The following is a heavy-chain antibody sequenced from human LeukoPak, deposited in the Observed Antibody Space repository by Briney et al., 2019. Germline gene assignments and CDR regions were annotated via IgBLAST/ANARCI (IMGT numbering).Heavy chain of an antibody. J-gene: IGHJ4*02. Sequence: SETLSLTCTVSGGSISSGGYYWSWTRQHPGKGLEWIGYIYYSGSTYYNPSLKSRVTISVDTSKNQFSLKLSSVTAADTAVYYCARALHYYDSSGYYDYWGQGTLVTVSS. CDR2: IYYSGST. V-gene: IGHV4-31*03. CDR3: ARALHYYDSSGYYDY. D-gene: IGHD3-22*01. CDR1: GGSISSGGYY.